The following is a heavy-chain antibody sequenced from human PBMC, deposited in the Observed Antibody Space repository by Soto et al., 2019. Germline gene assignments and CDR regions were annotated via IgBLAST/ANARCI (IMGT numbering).Heavy chain of an antibody. J-gene: IGHJ3*02. D-gene: IGHD3-3*01. CDR1: GFTFSSYA. V-gene: IGHV3-23*01. CDR2: ISGSGGST. CDR3: AKLPIWSGYYISAFDI. Sequence: GGSLRLSCAASGFTFSSYAMSWVRQAPGKGLEWVSAISGSGGSTYYADSVKGRFTISRDNSKNTLYLQMNSLRAEGTAVYYCAKLPIWSGYYISAFDIWGQGTMVTVSS.